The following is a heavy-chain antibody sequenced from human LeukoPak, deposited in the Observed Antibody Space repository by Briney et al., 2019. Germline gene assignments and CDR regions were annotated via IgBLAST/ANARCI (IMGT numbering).Heavy chain of an antibody. V-gene: IGHV4-34*01. J-gene: IGHJ4*02. CDR2: INHSGST. CDR1: GGSFSGYY. D-gene: IGHD3-22*01. CDR3: AVFDYDKWMVVDY. Sequence: ASETLSLTCAVYGGSFSGYYWSWLRQPPGKGLEWIGEINHSGSTNYNPSLKSRVTISVDTSKNQFSLKLSSVTAADTAVYYCAVFDYDKWMVVDYWGQGTLVTVSS.